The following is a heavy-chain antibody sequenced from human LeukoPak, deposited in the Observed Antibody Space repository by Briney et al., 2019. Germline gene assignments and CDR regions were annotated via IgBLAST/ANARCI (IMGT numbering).Heavy chain of an antibody. CDR2: MNPNSGNT. V-gene: IGHV1-8*01. D-gene: IGHD3-3*01. Sequence: ASVKVSCKASGYTFTSYDINWVRQATGQGLEWMGWMNPNSGNTGYAQKFQGRVTMTRNTSISTAYMELSSLRSEDTAVYYCARGHYDFSSGYSPFDYWGQGTLVTVSS. CDR3: ARGHYDFSSGYSPFDY. CDR1: GYTFTSYD. J-gene: IGHJ4*02.